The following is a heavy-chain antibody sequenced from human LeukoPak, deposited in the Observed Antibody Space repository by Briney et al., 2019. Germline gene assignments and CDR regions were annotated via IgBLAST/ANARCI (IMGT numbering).Heavy chain of an antibody. CDR1: VFTFIDFP. CDR2: ISHTDIP. Sequence: PGGSLRLSCTASVFTFIDFPIFWVRQAPGQGRQWVSTISHTDIPYYAASVKGRFTISRDNSKNMVYLQMNGLRADDAAVYFCARPKEAGYPGYFDYWGQGILVTVSS. D-gene: IGHD3-9*01. V-gene: IGHV3-69-1*01. J-gene: IGHJ4*02. CDR3: ARPKEAGYPGYFDY.